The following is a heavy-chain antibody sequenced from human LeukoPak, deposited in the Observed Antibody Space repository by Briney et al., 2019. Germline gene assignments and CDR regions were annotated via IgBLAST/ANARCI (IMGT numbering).Heavy chain of an antibody. V-gene: IGHV4-39*01. CDR2: ISYSGST. J-gene: IGHJ4*02. CDR3: ARQNSYNYAYFGY. Sequence: SETLSLTCTVSGGSISSPFYYWGWTRQPPGKGLQWIGAISYSGSTYYNPSLKSRVTISVDTSKNQFSLKLSSVTAADMAVYYCARQNSYNYAYFGYWGQGTLVTVSS. CDR1: GGSISSPFYY. D-gene: IGHD5-24*01.